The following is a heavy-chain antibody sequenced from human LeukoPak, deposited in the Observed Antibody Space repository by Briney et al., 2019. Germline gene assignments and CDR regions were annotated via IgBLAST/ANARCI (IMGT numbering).Heavy chain of an antibody. J-gene: IGHJ4*02. CDR2: IYTSGST. V-gene: IGHV4-61*02. CDR3: ARVTGSGSYDY. CDR1: GGSISSGSYY. D-gene: IGHD3-10*01. Sequence: PSQTLYLTCTVSGGSISSGSYYWSWIRQPAGKGLEWIGRIYTSGSTNYNPSLKSRVTISVDTSKNQFSLKLSSVTAADTAVYYCARVTGSGSYDYWGQGTLVTVSS.